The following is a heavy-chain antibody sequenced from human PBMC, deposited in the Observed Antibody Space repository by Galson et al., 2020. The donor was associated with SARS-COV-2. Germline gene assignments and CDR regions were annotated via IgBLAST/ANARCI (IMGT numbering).Heavy chain of an antibody. Sequence: SGPTLVKPTQTLTLTCTFSGFSLSTSGMCVSWIRQPPGKALEWLALIDWDDDKYYSTSLKTRLTISKDTSKNQVVLTMTNMDPVDTATYYCARVPYDILTAYYYGMDVWGQGTTVTVSS. CDR3: ARVPYDILTAYYYGMDV. D-gene: IGHD3-9*01. CDR2: IDWDDDK. CDR1: GFSLSTSGMC. V-gene: IGHV2-70*01. J-gene: IGHJ6*02.